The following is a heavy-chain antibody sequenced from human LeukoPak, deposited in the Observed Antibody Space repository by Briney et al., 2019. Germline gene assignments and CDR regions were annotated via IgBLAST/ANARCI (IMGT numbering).Heavy chain of an antibody. V-gene: IGHV4-39*01. CDR2: IYYSEST. CDR1: GGSISSSSYY. Sequence: TSETLSLTCTVSGGSISSSSYYWGWIRQPPGQGLEWIGSIYYSESTYYNPSLKSRVTISVDTSKNQFSLMLSSVTAADTAVYYCASRSSGWYFTFGRVPFWGQGTLVTVSS. CDR3: ASRSSGWYFTFGRVPF. D-gene: IGHD6-19*01. J-gene: IGHJ4*02.